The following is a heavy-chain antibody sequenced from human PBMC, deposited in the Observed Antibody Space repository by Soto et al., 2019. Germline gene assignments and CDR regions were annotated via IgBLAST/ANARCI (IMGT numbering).Heavy chain of an antibody. D-gene: IGHD5-12*01. CDR1: GGSISSSSYY. Sequence: SETLSLTCTVSGGSISSSSYYWGWIRQPPGKGLEWIGSIYYSGSTYYNPSLKSRVTISVDTSKNQFSLKLSSVTAADTAVYYCARDSVRGYSGYDVYYYYGMDVWGQGTTVTVSS. CDR2: IYYSGST. V-gene: IGHV4-39*02. CDR3: ARDSVRGYSGYDVYYYYGMDV. J-gene: IGHJ6*02.